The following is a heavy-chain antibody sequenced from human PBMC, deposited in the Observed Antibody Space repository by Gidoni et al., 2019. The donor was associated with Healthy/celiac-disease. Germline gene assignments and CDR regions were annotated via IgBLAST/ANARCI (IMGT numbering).Heavy chain of an antibody. CDR3: ARDGPSYCSGGSCRDAFDI. V-gene: IGHV1-18*04. D-gene: IGHD2-15*01. Sequence: QVQLVQSGAEVQKPGATVSVSCTASGYTCTSYGISGVLHAPGQGLEWMGWISAYNGSTYYAQKLQGRVTMTTATSTSTAYIELRSLSSDDTAVYYCARDGPSYCSGGSCRDAFDILGQGTMVTFSS. CDR2: ISAYNGST. J-gene: IGHJ3*02. CDR1: GYTCTSYG.